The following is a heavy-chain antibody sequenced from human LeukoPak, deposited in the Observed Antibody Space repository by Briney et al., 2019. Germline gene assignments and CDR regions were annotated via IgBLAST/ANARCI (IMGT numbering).Heavy chain of an antibody. CDR1: GGSLSGYY. CDR2: INHSGST. CDR3: ARAKGYYYYMDV. J-gene: IGHJ6*03. Sequence: PSETLSLTCAVYGGSLSGYYWSWIRQPPGKGLEWIGEINHSGSTNYNPSLKSRVTISVDTSKNQFSLKLSSVTAADTAVYYCARAKGYYYYMDVWGKGTTVTVSS. V-gene: IGHV4-34*01.